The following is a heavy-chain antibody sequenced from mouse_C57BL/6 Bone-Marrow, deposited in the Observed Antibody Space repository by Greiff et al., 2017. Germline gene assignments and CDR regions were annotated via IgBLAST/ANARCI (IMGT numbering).Heavy chain of an antibody. CDR2: INPNNGGT. D-gene: IGHD2-1*01. CDR1: GYTFTDYY. J-gene: IGHJ3*01. Sequence: VQLQQSGPELVKPGASVKISCKASGYTFTDYYMNWVKQNHGKSLEWIGDINPNNGGTSYNQKFKGKATLTVDKSSSTAYMELRSLTSEDSAVYYCASNYVFAYWGQGTLVTVSA. V-gene: IGHV1-26*01. CDR3: ASNYVFAY.